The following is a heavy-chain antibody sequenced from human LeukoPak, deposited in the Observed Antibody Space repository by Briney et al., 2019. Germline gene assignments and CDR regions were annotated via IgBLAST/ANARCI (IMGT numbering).Heavy chain of an antibody. CDR2: INSEGSST. V-gene: IGHV3-74*01. J-gene: IGHJ4*02. Sequence: YPGGSLRLSCAASGFTLTSHSMHWVRQAPGKGLAWVARINSEGSSTSYADSVKGRFTISRDNAKNTLYLQMSSLRAEDTAVYYCARVYCGSNCYSRAMEYGGQGTLVTVSS. CDR3: ARVYCGSNCYSRAMEY. D-gene: IGHD2-21*02. CDR1: GFTLTSHS.